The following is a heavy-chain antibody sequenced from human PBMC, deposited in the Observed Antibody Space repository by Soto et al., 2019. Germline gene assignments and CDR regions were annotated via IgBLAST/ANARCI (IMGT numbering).Heavy chain of an antibody. CDR1: GYSFTRYG. J-gene: IGHJ6*02. D-gene: IGHD3-16*01. V-gene: IGHV1-18*01. CDR2: INAYNGNT. Sequence: ASVKVSCKASGYSFTRYGIGWARQAPGQGLEWMGWINAYNGNTNYAQNIQGRLTLTTDTSTTTAYMELGSLRSNDTAIYYCAMVDVYVTPSPQDVWGQGTTVTVS. CDR3: AMVDVYVTPSPQDV.